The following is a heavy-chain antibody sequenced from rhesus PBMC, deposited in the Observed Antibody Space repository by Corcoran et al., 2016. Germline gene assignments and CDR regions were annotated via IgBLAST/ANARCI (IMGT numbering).Heavy chain of an antibody. CDR1: GGSISSYY. Sequence: QVQLQESGPELVKPSETLSLTCAVSGGSISSYYWSWIRQPPGKGLEWIGYIGSSTGSTNYNPSLKSRVTLSVDTSKNQLSLKLSSVTAADTAVYYCARDPTVTFGDRFDVWGPGVLVTVSS. V-gene: IGHV4S11*01. CDR3: ARDPTVTFGDRFDV. J-gene: IGHJ5-1*01. CDR2: IGSSTGST. D-gene: IGHD4-23*01.